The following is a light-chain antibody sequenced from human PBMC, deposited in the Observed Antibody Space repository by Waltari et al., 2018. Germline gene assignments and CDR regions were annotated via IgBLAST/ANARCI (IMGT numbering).Light chain of an antibody. V-gene: IGLV3-10*01. Sequence: SYEVTQPPSVSVSPGQTARITCSGDALPRTDVYWYQQKSGQAPLGGIYDDTERPSGIPERFSGSSSGTTATLTISGARVEDEADYYCYSSDSSGDQMVFGGGTKLTVL. CDR2: DDT. CDR3: YSSDSSGDQMV. J-gene: IGLJ2*01. CDR1: ALPRTD.